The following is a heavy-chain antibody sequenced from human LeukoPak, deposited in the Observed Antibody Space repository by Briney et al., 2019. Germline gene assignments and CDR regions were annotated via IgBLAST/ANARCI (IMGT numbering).Heavy chain of an antibody. V-gene: IGHV4-59*11. Sequence: SETLSLTCTVSGVSISSHYWSWIRQSPGKGLEWVGYIFNRGSTNYSPSLKRRVTISVDASKNQFSLKLSSVTAADTAVYYCARDTAIFEYWGQGTLVSVFS. CDR3: ARDTAIFEY. CDR1: GVSISSHY. J-gene: IGHJ4*02. CDR2: IFNRGST. D-gene: IGHD5-18*01.